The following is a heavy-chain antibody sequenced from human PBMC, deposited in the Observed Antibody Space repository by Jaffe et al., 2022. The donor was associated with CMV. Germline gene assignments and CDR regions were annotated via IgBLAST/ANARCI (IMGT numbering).Heavy chain of an antibody. Sequence: QVQLVESGGGVVQPGRSLRLSCAASGFTFSSYGMHWVRQAPGKGLEWVAVISYDGSNKYYADSVKGRFTISRDNSKNTLYLQMNSLRAEDTAVYYCAKDHYYDSSGYYYYYYGMDVWGQGTTVTVSS. V-gene: IGHV3-30*18. CDR3: AKDHYYDSSGYYYYYYGMDV. J-gene: IGHJ6*02. CDR1: GFTFSSYG. D-gene: IGHD3-22*01. CDR2: ISYDGSNK.